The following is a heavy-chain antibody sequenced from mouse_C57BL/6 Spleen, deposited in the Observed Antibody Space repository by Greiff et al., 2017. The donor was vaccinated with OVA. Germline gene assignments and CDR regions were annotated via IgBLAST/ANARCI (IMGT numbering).Heavy chain of an antibody. CDR1: GFTFTDYN. CDR2: INPNNGGT. CDR3: EMGYDYDGFEY. J-gene: IGHJ3*01. V-gene: IGHV1-22*01. Sequence: EVQLEQSGRELVKPGASVKLSCEASGFTFTDYNMHWVQQSHGKSLEWIGYINPNNGGTSYDHKFKGKATLTVNKSSSTAYMELRSLTSEDSAVYYCEMGYDYDGFEYWGQGTLVTVSA. D-gene: IGHD2-4*01.